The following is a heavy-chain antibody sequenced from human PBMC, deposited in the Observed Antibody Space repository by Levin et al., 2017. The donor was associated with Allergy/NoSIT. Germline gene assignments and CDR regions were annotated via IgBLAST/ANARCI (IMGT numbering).Heavy chain of an antibody. CDR1: GFTFSSYW. J-gene: IGHJ4*02. CDR2: IKQDGSEK. V-gene: IGHV3-7*01. D-gene: IGHD6-13*01. Sequence: WASVKVSCAASGFTFSSYWMSWVRQAPGKGLEWVANIKQDGSEKYYVDSVKGRFTISRDNAKNSLYLQMNSLRAEDTAVYYCARENDSSSWYALFDYWGQGTLVTVSS. CDR3: ARENDSSSWYALFDY.